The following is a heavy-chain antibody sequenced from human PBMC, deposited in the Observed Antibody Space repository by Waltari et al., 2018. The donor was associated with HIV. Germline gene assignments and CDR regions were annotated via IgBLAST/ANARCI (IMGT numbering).Heavy chain of an antibody. J-gene: IGHJ3*02. V-gene: IGHV4-31*03. D-gene: IGHD2-2*01. Sequence: QVQLQESGPGLVKPSQTLSLTCTVSGGSISSGGYYCSWIRQHPGKGLEWIGYIYYTGNTYYNPSLKSRITISVDTSKNQLSLNLTSVTAADTAVYYCARYCTSTSCYRGAFDIWGQGTLVTVSS. CDR2: IYYTGNT. CDR1: GGSISSGGYY. CDR3: ARYCTSTSCYRGAFDI.